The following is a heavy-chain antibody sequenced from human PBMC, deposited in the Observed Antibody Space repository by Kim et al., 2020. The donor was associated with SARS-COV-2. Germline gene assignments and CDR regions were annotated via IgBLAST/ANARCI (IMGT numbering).Heavy chain of an antibody. CDR2: ISGSGGST. V-gene: IGHV3-23*01. CDR1: GFTFSSYA. Sequence: GGSLRLSCAASGFTFSSYAMSWVRQAPGKGLEWVSAISGSGGSTYYADSVKGRFTISRDNSKNTLYLQMNSLRAEDTAVYYCAKDAIVVVPAAIGQNWFDPWGQGTLVTVSS. CDR3: AKDAIVVVPAAIGQNWFDP. D-gene: IGHD2-2*02. J-gene: IGHJ5*02.